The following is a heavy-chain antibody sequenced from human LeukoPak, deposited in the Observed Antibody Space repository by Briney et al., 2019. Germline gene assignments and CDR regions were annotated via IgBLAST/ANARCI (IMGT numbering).Heavy chain of an antibody. CDR3: AKSYVRITMIVVVLPSPFDY. Sequence: GGSLRLSCAASGFTFSIYWMSWVRQAPGRGLEWVANIKTDGSEKRYVDSVKGRFTISRDNAKNSLYLQMNSLRVEDTAVYYCAKSYVRITMIVVVLPSPFDYWGQGTLVTVSS. J-gene: IGHJ4*02. CDR2: IKTDGSEK. CDR1: GFTFSIYW. D-gene: IGHD3-22*01. V-gene: IGHV3-7*03.